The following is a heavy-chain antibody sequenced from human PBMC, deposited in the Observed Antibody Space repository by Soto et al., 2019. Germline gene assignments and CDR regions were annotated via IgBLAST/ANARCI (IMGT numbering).Heavy chain of an antibody. CDR3: ARDSQISDDARPHRRYYYMDV. J-gene: IGHJ6*03. Sequence: GASVKVSCKASGGTFSSYTISWVRQAPGQGLEWMGRIIPILGIANYAQKFQGRVTITADKSTSTAYMELSSLRSEDTAVYYCARDSQISDDARPHRRYYYMDVWGKGTTVTVSS. V-gene: IGHV1-69*04. D-gene: IGHD1-1*01. CDR2: IIPILGIA. CDR1: GGTFSSYT.